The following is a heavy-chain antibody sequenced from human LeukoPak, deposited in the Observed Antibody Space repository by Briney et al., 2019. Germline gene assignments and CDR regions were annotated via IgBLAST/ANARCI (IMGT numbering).Heavy chain of an antibody. D-gene: IGHD4-11*01. CDR1: GFTFSSYA. Sequence: PGGSLRLSCAASGFTFSSYAMHWVRQAPGKGLEYVSAITTNGDKTYYGNSVKGRFTISRDNFKNTVSLQMNSLRAEDTAVYYCAKDAQRGFDYSNSLEHWGQGSLVTVSS. CDR2: ITTNGDKT. CDR3: AKDAQRGFDYSNSLEH. J-gene: IGHJ4*02. V-gene: IGHV3-64*01.